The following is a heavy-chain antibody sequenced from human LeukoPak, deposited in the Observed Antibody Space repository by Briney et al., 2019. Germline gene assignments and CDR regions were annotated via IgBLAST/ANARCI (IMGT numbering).Heavy chain of an antibody. D-gene: IGHD3-16*01. CDR1: GYTFTSYG. CDR3: ARGTDYDLWGYFDY. J-gene: IGHJ4*02. Sequence: ASVKVSCKASGYTFTSYGISWVRQAPGQGLEWMGWISGNNGNTNYAQKFQGRVTMTTDTSTSTAYMEMRSLRSEDTAVYYCARGTDYDLWGYFDYWGQGTLVTVSS. V-gene: IGHV1-18*01. CDR2: ISGNNGNT.